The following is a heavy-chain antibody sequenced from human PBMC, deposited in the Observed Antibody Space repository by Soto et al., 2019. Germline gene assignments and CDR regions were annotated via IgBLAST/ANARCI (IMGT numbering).Heavy chain of an antibody. J-gene: IGHJ5*02. CDR3: ARSITMIDNWFDP. D-gene: IGHD3-22*01. CDR1: GYTFTSYD. CDR2: MNPNSGNT. Sequence: ASVKVSCKASGYTFTSYDINWVRQATGQGLEWMGWMNPNSGNTGYAQKLQGRVTMTTNTSTSTAYMELSSLRSEDAAVYYCARSITMIDNWFDPWGQGTLVTVSS. V-gene: IGHV1-8*01.